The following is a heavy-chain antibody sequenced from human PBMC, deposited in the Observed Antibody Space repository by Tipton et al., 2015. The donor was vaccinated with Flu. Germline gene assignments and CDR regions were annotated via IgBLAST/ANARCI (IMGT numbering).Heavy chain of an antibody. CDR1: GFTFSSYW. CDR2: IKQDGSEK. V-gene: IGHV3-7*04. CDR3: AGGSGWLIDS. J-gene: IGHJ5*02. Sequence: SGFTFSSYWMNWVRQAPGKGLEWVANIKQDGSEKYYVDSVKGQFTISRDNAKNSLYLQMTDLRAEDTAVYYCAGGSGWLIDSWGQGTLVTVSS. D-gene: IGHD6-19*01.